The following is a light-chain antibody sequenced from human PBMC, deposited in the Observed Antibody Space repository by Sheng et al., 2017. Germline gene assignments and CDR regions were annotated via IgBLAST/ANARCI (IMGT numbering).Light chain of an antibody. CDR3: QAWDRNTVA. V-gene: IGLV3-1*01. Sequence: SYELTQPPSVSVSQGQTASITCSGDKLGYRYVCWYQQKSGQSPVLVISQDSQRPSGIPERFSGSHSGDTATLTISGTQALDEADYYCQAWDRNTVAFGGGTKLTVL. CDR1: KLGYRY. J-gene: IGLJ2*01. CDR2: QDS.